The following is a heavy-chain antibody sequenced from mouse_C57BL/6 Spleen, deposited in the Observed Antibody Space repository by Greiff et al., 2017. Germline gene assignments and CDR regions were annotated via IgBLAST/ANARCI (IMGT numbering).Heavy chain of an antibody. V-gene: IGHV14-4*01. D-gene: IGHD1-1*01. CDR2: IDPENGDT. Sequence: EVQLQQSGAELVRPGASVKLSCTASGFNIKDDYMHWVKQRPEQGLEWIGWIDPENGDTEYASKFQGKATITADTSSNTAYLQLSSLTSEDTAVYYCTYYGSSSHWYFDVWGTGTTVTVSS. CDR3: TYYGSSSHWYFDV. J-gene: IGHJ1*03. CDR1: GFNIKDDY.